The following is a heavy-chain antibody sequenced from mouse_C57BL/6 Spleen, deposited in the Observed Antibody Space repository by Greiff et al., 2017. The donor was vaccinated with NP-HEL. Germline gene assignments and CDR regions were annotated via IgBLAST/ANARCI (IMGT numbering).Heavy chain of an antibody. D-gene: IGHD4-1*02. CDR3: TRGQLYYAMDY. CDR2: IDPEDGDT. CDR1: GFNIKDYY. J-gene: IGHJ4*01. Sequence: EVQLQQSGAELVRPGASVKLSCTASGFNIKDYYMHWVKQRPEQGLEWIGRIDPEDGDTEYAPKFQGKATMTADTSSNTSYLQLSSLTSEDTAVYYCTRGQLYYAMDYWGQGTSVTVSS. V-gene: IGHV14-1*01.